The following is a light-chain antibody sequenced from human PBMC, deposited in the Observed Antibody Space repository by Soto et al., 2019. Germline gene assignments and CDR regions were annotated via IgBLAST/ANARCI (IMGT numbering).Light chain of an antibody. CDR1: QSISSW. V-gene: IGKV1-5*01. J-gene: IGKJ1*01. Sequence: DIQMTQSPSTLSASVGDRVTITCRASQSISSWLAWYQQKPGKAPKLLIYDASSLESGVPSRFSGSGSGTEFTLSISSLQPDDFTTYNCQQYNSYSPATFGQGAKVEF. CDR3: QQYNSYSPAT. CDR2: DAS.